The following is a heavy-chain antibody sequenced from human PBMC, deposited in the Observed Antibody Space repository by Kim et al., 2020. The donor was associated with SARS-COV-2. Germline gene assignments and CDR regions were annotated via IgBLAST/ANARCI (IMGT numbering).Heavy chain of an antibody. V-gene: IGHV4-31*03. D-gene: IGHD3-22*01. J-gene: IGHJ4*02. CDR2: IYYSGST. Sequence: SETLSLTCTVSGGSISSGGYYWSWIRQHPGKGLEWIGYIYYSGSTYYNPSLKSRVTISVDTSKNQFSLKLSSVTAADTAVYYCARELLSSGYYLDYWGQGTLVTVSS. CDR3: ARELLSSGYYLDY. CDR1: GGSISSGGYY.